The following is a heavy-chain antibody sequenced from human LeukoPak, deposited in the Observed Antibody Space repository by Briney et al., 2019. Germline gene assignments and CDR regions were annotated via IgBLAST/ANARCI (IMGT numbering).Heavy chain of an antibody. CDR3: ARGLRRDGYNLGY. CDR1: GGSFSGYY. D-gene: IGHD5-24*01. Sequence: SETLSLTCAVYGGSFSGYYWSWIRQPPGKGLEWIGEINHSGSTNYNPSLKSRATISVDTSKNQFSLKLSSVTAADTAVYYCARGLRRDGYNLGYWGQGTLVTVSS. CDR2: INHSGST. V-gene: IGHV4-34*01. J-gene: IGHJ4*02.